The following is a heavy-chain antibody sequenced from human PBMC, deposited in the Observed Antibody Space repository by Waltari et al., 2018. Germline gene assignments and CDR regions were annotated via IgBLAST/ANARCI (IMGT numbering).Heavy chain of an antibody. J-gene: IGHJ6*03. D-gene: IGHD3-16*01. CDR2: IYYSGST. CDR1: GGSISSYY. CDR3: ARHIEGGAAPPYYYYYMDV. V-gene: IGHV4-59*08. Sequence: VQLQESGPGLVKPSETLSLTCTVSGGSISSYYWSWIRQPPGKGLEWIGYIYYSGSTNYNPALKSRVTISVDTSKNQFSLKLSSVTAADTAVYYCARHIEGGAAPPYYYYYMDVWGKGTTVTIAS.